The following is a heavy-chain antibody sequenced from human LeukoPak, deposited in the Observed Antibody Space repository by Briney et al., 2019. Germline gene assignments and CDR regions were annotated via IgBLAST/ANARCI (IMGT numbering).Heavy chain of an antibody. CDR3: TTGSYSRLY. J-gene: IGHJ4*02. D-gene: IGHD6-13*01. V-gene: IGHV3-7*03. Sequence: GGSLRLSCAASGFTFSSYWMSWVRQAPGKGLEWVANIKQDGSEKYYVDSVKGRFTISRDNAKNSLYLQMNSLKTEDTAVYYCTTGSYSRLYWGQGTLVTVSS. CDR2: IKQDGSEK. CDR1: GFTFSSYW.